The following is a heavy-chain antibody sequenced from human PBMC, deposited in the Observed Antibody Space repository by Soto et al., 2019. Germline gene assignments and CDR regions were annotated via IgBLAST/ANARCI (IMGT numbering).Heavy chain of an antibody. CDR1: GFTFSTYA. V-gene: IGHV3-23*01. CDR2: ISGSDGST. CDR3: AKSPTFGILREVRFDY. J-gene: IGHJ4*02. D-gene: IGHD3-10*01. Sequence: EVQLLESGGGLVQPGGSLRLSCAASGFTFSTYAMTWVRQTPGKGLEWVSDISGSDGSTYYADSVKGRFTISRDNSKNTLYLQMNSLRVEDTAVYYCAKSPTFGILREVRFDYWGQGTLVTVSS.